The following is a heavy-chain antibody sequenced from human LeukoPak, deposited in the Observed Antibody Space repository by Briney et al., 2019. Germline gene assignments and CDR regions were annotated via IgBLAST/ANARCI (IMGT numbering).Heavy chain of an antibody. CDR3: AKDARRSSGWWFFDH. Sequence: PGGSLRLSCAASGFTFSSYAMSWVRQAPGKALEWVSAISAGGDRTYYADSVRGRFTLSKDKSKNTLYLQMNSLRAEDTAVYYCAKDARRSSGWWFFDHWGQGTLVTVSS. V-gene: IGHV3-23*01. CDR1: GFTFSSYA. D-gene: IGHD6-19*01. J-gene: IGHJ4*02. CDR2: ISAGGDRT.